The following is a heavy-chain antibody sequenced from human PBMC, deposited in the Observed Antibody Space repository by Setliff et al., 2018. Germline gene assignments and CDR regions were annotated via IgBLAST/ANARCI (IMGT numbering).Heavy chain of an antibody. V-gene: IGHV4-31*03. J-gene: IGHJ5*02. CDR3: ASSQPDYCSSTSCYGADWFDP. CDR2: IYYSGST. Sequence: TLSLTCTVPGGSISSGGYYWSWIRQHPGKGLEWIGYIYYSGSTYYNPSLKSRVTISVDTSKNQFSLKLSSVTAADTAVYYCASSQPDYCSSTSCYGADWFDPWGQGTLVTVSS. D-gene: IGHD2-2*01. CDR1: GGSISSGGYY.